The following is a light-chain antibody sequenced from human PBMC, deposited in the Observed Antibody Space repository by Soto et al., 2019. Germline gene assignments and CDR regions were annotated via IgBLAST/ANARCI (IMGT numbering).Light chain of an antibody. CDR2: EVS. CDR3: CSYGGSRAV. CDR1: SSDVGSHNL. Sequence: QSALTQPASVSGSPGQSITISCTGTSSDVGSHNLVSWYQQHPGQAPKLMIYEVSKRPLGVSTRFSASKSGNTASLTISGXXXXXXXXYYCCSYGGSRAVFGGGTQVTV. V-gene: IGLV2-23*02. J-gene: IGLJ7*01.